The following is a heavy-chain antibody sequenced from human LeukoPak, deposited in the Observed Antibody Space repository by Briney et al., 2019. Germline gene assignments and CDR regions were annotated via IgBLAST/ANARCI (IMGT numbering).Heavy chain of an antibody. CDR3: ARGIRAVAGPFYYYMDV. J-gene: IGHJ6*03. CDR2: IYTSGST. CDR1: GGSFSSYY. D-gene: IGHD6-19*01. Sequence: PSETLSLTCTVSGGSFSSYYWSWIRQPAGKGLEWIGRIYTSGSTNYNPSLKSRVTMSVDTSKNQFSLKLSSVTAADTAVYYCARGIRAVAGPFYYYMDVWGKGTTVTVSS. V-gene: IGHV4-4*07.